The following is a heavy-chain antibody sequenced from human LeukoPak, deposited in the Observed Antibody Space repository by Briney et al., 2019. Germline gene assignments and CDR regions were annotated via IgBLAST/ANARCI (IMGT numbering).Heavy chain of an antibody. D-gene: IGHD4-17*01. Sequence: GGSLRLSCAASGFTVSSNYMSWVRQAPGKGLEWVSVIYNNGNTHYADSVKGRFTISRDNSKNTLYLQMNSLRVEDTAVYYCARVGGDQVGYWGQGTLVTVSS. V-gene: IGHV3-53*01. CDR2: IYNNGNT. CDR3: ARVGGDQVGY. CDR1: GFTVSSNY. J-gene: IGHJ4*02.